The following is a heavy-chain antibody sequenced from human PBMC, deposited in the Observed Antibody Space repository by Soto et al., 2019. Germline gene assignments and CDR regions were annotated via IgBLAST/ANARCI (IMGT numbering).Heavy chain of an antibody. CDR1: GGSISSYY. J-gene: IGHJ5*02. CDR2: IYYSGST. V-gene: IGHV4-59*01. D-gene: IGHD6-19*01. Sequence: SETLSLTCPVSGGSISSYYLSWIRQPPGKGLEWIGYIYYSGSTNYNPSLKSRDTISVDTSKNQFSLKLSSVTAADTAVYYWAISVAVTKTCSAPWGREPLV. CDR3: AISVAVTKTCSAP.